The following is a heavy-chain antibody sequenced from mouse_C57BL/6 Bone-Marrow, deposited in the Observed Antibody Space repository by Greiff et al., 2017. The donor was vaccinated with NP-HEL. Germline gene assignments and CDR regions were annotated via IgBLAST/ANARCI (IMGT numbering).Heavy chain of an antibody. CDR1: GFTFSDYG. J-gene: IGHJ4*01. V-gene: IGHV5-15*01. CDR2: ISNLAYSI. Sequence: EVQLAESGGGLVQPGGSLKLSCAASGFTFSDYGMAWVRQAPRKGPEWVAFISNLAYSIYYADTVTGRFTISRENAKNTLYLEMSSLRSEDTAMYYCARGYYGSSLYAMDYWGQGTSVTVSS. CDR3: ARGYYGSSLYAMDY. D-gene: IGHD1-1*01.